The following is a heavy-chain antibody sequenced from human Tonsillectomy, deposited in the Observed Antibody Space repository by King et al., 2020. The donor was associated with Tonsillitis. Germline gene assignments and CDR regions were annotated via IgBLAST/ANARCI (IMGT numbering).Heavy chain of an antibody. CDR2: IYSAGSST. J-gene: IGHJ4*02. CDR1: GFNFSNFA. V-gene: IGHV3-23*03. Sequence: VQLVESGGGLVQPGGSLRLSCAASGFNFSNFAMTWVRQAPGKGLEWVSVIYSAGSSTYYADSVKGRFTISRDNSKNTLYLQMNSLRAEDTAVYYCAKGGRGDYCFDYWGQGTLVTVSS. D-gene: IGHD4-17*01. CDR3: AKGGRGDYCFDY.